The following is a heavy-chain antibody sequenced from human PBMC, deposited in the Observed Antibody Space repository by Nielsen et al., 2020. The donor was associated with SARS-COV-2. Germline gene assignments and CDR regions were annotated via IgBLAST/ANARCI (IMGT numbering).Heavy chain of an antibody. D-gene: IGHD3/OR15-3a*01. Sequence: GGSLRLSCAASGFTFSSYAMSWVRQAPGKGLEWVSDISGSGSSGNTYYADSVKGRFTISRDNSKSTLYLQVSNLRAEDTAVYYCATFPSRTVFHDWGQGTLVTVSS. CDR1: GFTFSSYA. CDR3: ATFPSRTVFHD. CDR2: ISGSGSSGNT. V-gene: IGHV3-23*01. J-gene: IGHJ4*02.